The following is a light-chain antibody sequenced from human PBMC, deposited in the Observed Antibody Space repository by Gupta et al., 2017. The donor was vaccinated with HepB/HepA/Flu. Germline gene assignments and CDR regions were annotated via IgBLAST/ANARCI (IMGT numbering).Light chain of an antibody. J-gene: IGLJ3*02. CDR3: AEWDDRLSAWG. Sequence: QSLLPQPPSASGPPGQRVTISCSGSSSNIGRRYVYCYQQLIGTAPKLLIYKTSQRPSGVSDRFSGSMSGTSTSLAIGGLRSEDEAEYYCAEWDDRLSAWGFGGGTKLTV. CDR1: SSNIGRRY. CDR2: KTS. V-gene: IGLV1-47*01.